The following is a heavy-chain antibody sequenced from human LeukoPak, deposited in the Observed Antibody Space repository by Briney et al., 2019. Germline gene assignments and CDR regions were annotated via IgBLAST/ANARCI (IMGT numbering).Heavy chain of an antibody. J-gene: IGHJ5*02. V-gene: IGHV3-20*01. CDR1: GFKFGDYG. Sequence: GGSLRLSCAASGFKFGDYGMSWVRQVPGKGLEWVSGINWNGGSRGYADSVKGRFTISRDNTKNSVYLQMNSLRSEDTAFYHCARDRCSSTSCYNTPNWFDPWGQGTLVTVSS. CDR2: INWNGGSR. CDR3: ARDRCSSTSCYNTPNWFDP. D-gene: IGHD2-2*02.